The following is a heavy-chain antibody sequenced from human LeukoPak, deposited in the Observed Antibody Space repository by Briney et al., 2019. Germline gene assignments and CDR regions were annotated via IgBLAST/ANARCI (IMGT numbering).Heavy chain of an antibody. D-gene: IGHD5-18*01. CDR1: GYTFTGYY. CDR2: INPNSGGT. V-gene: IGHV1-2*02. J-gene: IGHJ5*02. Sequence: GASVKVSCKASGYTFTGYYMHWVRQAPGQGLEWMGWINPNSGGTNYAQKFQGRVTMTRNTSISTAYMELSSLRSEDTAVYYCARGNADTAMVFRKGRNWFDPWGQGTLVTVSS. CDR3: ARGNADTAMVFRKGRNWFDP.